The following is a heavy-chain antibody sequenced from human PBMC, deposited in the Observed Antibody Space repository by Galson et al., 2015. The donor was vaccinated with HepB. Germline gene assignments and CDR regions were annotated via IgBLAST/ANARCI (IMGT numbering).Heavy chain of an antibody. CDR2: ISYDGSNK. J-gene: IGHJ4*02. CDR1: GFTFSSYA. Sequence: SLRLSCAASGFTFSSYAMHWVRQAPGKGLEWVAVISYDGSNKYYADSVKGRSTISRDNSKNTLYLQMNSLRAEDTAVYYCARGGGEERTGQLNYWGQGTLVTVSS. V-gene: IGHV3-30*04. CDR3: ARGGGEERTGQLNY. D-gene: IGHD3-16*01.